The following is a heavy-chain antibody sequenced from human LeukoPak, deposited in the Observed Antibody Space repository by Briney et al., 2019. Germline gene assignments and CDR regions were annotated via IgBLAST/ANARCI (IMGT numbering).Heavy chain of an antibody. CDR2: IIPIFGTA. Sequence: GSSVKVSCKASGGTFSSYAISWVRQAPGQGLEWMGGIIPIFGTANYAQKFQGRVTITADKSTSTAYMELSSLRSEDTAVYYCARGSRKHYDGSGYYSYWGQGTLVTVSS. D-gene: IGHD3-22*01. CDR3: ARGSRKHYDGSGYYSY. J-gene: IGHJ4*02. V-gene: IGHV1-69*06. CDR1: GGTFSSYA.